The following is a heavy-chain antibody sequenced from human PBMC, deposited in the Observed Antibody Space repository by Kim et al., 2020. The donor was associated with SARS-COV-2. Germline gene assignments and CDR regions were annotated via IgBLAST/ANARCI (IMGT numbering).Heavy chain of an antibody. J-gene: IGHJ6*04. D-gene: IGHD1-26*01. V-gene: IGHV5-51*01. Sequence: GESLNISCQGSGYNFRDFWIGWVRQMPGKGLEVMGIIYPGDSYTRYTPSFRGQVTISADTSISTAYLHWSSLKASDSAIYYCTRLSWGAGMIFHKEHREGRQGFDVWGAGNKVTVSS. CDR3: TRLSWGAGMIFHKEHREGRQGFDV. CDR2: IYPGDSYT. CDR1: GYNFRDFW.